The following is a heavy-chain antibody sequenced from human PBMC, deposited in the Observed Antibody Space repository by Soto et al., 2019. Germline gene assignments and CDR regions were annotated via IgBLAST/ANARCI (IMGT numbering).Heavy chain of an antibody. CDR1: GDMFRNSA. D-gene: IGHD3-10*01. J-gene: IGHJ6*02. V-gene: IGHV1-69*01. CDR3: ARAXXXNGDPNIYFFYGLDV. Sequence: QVQLVQSGAEVKRPGSSVKVSCKASGDMFRNSAFTWVRQAPGQGLAWMGVIIPLFRKTNVAQNFQGRVTFTADESTSSLYMEASSLTSEDTAVYYCARAXXXNGDPNIYFFYGLDVWGQGTTITVSS. CDR2: IIPLFRKT.